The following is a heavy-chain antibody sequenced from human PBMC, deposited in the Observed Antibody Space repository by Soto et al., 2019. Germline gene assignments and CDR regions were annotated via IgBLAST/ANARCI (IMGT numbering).Heavy chain of an antibody. J-gene: IGHJ4*02. D-gene: IGHD5-12*01. Sequence: GGSLRLSCAPSGFTFSDYYMSWIRQAPGKGLEWVSYISSSGSTIYYADSVKGRFTISRDNAKNSLYLQMNSLRAEDTAVYYCARDVSGYDLAAFDYWGQGTLVTVSS. V-gene: IGHV3-11*01. CDR1: GFTFSDYY. CDR2: ISSSGSTI. CDR3: ARDVSGYDLAAFDY.